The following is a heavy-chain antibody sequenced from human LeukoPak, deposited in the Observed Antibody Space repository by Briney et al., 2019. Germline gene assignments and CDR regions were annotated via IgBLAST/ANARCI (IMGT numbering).Heavy chain of an antibody. CDR2: IKQDGRET. CDR3: ATGAGCGY. Sequence: GGSLRLSCAPSVFTFTIYWMTWGRQAPRGGLGWVANIKQDGRETNYVDSVKGRFTISTDNAKNSLYLQMNTLRDEDTAVYYCATGAGCGYWGQGTLGTVSS. V-gene: IGHV3-7*03. J-gene: IGHJ4*02. D-gene: IGHD6-19*01. CDR1: VFTFTIYW.